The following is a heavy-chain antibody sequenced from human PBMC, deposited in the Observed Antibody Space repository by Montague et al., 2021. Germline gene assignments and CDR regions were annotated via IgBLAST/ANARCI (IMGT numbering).Heavy chain of an antibody. V-gene: IGHV4-61*01. Sequence: SETLSLTCSVSGDSVRCGIYHWGWIRQSPGKGFEWLGYICDGGSATYKTSLGSRVTMSLDTSSNQFSLNLRSATAADTAVYYCAAYYYGGGGRGSWGQGTLVTVSS. CDR1: GDSVRCGIYH. J-gene: IGHJ5*02. CDR2: ICDGGSA. D-gene: IGHD3-22*01. CDR3: AAYYYGGGGRGS.